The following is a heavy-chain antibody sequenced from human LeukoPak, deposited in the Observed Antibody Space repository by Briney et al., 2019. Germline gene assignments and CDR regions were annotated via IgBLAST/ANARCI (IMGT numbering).Heavy chain of an antibody. Sequence: PGRSLRLSCSASGFTFDDYAMHWVRQAPGKGLEWVSGISWNSGSIAYGDSVRGRFTISRDNAKNSVYLQMNSLRAEDTAIYYCARGASVGAIDDYWGQGTLVTVSS. CDR3: ARGASVGAIDDY. CDR1: GFTFDDYA. D-gene: IGHD1-26*01. V-gene: IGHV3-9*01. CDR2: ISWNSGSI. J-gene: IGHJ4*02.